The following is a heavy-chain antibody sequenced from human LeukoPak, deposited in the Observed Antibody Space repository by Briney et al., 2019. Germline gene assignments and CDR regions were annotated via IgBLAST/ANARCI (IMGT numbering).Heavy chain of an antibody. CDR2: LNTDGSST. Sequence: PGRSLRLSCAASGFTFSSYDMHWVRQAPGKGLVWVSRLNTDGSSTIYADSVKGRFTISRDNAKNTLYLQMSSLRAEDTAVYYCARGYYDSNDSNRSNWFDPWGQGTLVTVSS. V-gene: IGHV3-74*01. D-gene: IGHD3-22*01. CDR1: GFTFSSYD. J-gene: IGHJ5*02. CDR3: ARGYYDSNDSNRSNWFDP.